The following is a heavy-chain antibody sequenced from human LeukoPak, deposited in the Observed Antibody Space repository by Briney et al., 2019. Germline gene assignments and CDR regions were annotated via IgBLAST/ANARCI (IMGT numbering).Heavy chain of an antibody. D-gene: IGHD1-7*01. V-gene: IGHV1-46*01. Sequence: ASVKVSCKASGYTFTSYYMHWVRQAPGQGLEWMGIINPSGGSTSYAQKFQGRVTMTEDTSTDTAFMELSSLRSEDTAVYYCATAGMVWNYVTRGYYFDYWGQGTLVTVSS. J-gene: IGHJ4*02. CDR3: ATAGMVWNYVTRGYYFDY. CDR1: GYTFTSYY. CDR2: INPSGGST.